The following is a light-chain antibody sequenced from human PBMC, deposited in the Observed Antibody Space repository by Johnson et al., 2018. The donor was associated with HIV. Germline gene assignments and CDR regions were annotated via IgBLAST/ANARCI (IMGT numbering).Light chain of an antibody. CDR1: SSNIGNNY. Sequence: QSVLTQPPSVSAAPGQKVTISCSGSSSNIGNNYVSWYQQLPGTAPKLLIYDNNKRPSGIPDRLSGSKSGTSATLGITGLKTGDEADYYCGTWDSSLSAYVFGTGTKVTV. CDR3: GTWDSSLSAYV. CDR2: DNN. V-gene: IGLV1-51*01. J-gene: IGLJ1*01.